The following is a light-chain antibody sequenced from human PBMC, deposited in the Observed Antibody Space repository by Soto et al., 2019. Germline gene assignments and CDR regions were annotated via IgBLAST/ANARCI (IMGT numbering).Light chain of an antibody. Sequence: EIVLTQSPGTLSLSPGERATLSCRASQSVSSSYLAWYQQKPGQAPRILIYDASIRATGIPDRFSGSGSGTDFTLTIRRLVPEDFAVYYCQNYGTSRFTFGPGTKVDIK. V-gene: IGKV3-20*01. CDR3: QNYGTSRFT. CDR2: DAS. CDR1: QSVSSSY. J-gene: IGKJ3*01.